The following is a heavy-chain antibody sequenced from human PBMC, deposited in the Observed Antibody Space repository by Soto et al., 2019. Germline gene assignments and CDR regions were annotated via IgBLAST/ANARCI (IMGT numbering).Heavy chain of an antibody. Sequence: KPSETLSLTCTVSGGSICSYCWSWIRHPPGKGLEWIWNIYNSGSPNYNPSLKSRVTISVDTSKNQFSLKLSSVTAADTALYYGAYGDSRGPFDSWGQGTLVTVSS. CDR3: AYGDSRGPFDS. CDR1: GGSICSYC. CDR2: IYNSGSP. D-gene: IGHD4-17*01. J-gene: IGHJ4*02. V-gene: IGHV4-59*01.